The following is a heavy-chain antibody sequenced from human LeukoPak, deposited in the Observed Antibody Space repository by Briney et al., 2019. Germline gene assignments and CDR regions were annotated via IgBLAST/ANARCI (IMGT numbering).Heavy chain of an antibody. CDR2: ISWNSGSI. D-gene: IGHD2-2*01. CDR3: AKAGYCSSTSCHRDAFDI. Sequence: PGGSLRLSCAASGFTFDDYAMHWVRQAPGKGLEWVSGISWNSGSIGYADSVKGRFTISRDNAKNSLYLQMNSLRAEDTALYYCAKAGYCSSTSCHRDAFDIWGQGTMVTVSS. CDR1: GFTFDDYA. V-gene: IGHV3-9*01. J-gene: IGHJ3*02.